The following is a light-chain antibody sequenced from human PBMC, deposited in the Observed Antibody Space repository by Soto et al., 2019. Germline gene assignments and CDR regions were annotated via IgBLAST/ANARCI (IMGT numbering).Light chain of an antibody. CDR1: QSVSNF. CDR2: DAS. J-gene: IGKJ5*01. V-gene: IGKV3-11*01. Sequence: EVVLTQSPATLSLSPGERATLSCRASQSVSNFLAWYQQKPGQAPRLLIYDASNRATGIPARFTGSGSGTDFTLTISSLEPEDFAVYYCQQRSNWPPSTFGQGTRLEIK. CDR3: QQRSNWPPST.